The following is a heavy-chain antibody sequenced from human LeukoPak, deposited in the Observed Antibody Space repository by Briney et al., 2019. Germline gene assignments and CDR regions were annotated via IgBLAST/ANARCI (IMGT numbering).Heavy chain of an antibody. J-gene: IGHJ4*02. CDR1: GFTFSSYA. Sequence: GGSLRLSCAASGFTFSSYAMSWVRQAPGKGLERVSAIGGSGGSTYYADSVKSRFTISRDNSKNTLYLQMNSRRAEDTAVYYCAKRKIAAAGTIDYWGQGTLVTVSS. CDR2: IGGSGGST. CDR3: AKRKIAAAGTIDY. V-gene: IGHV3-23*01. D-gene: IGHD6-13*01.